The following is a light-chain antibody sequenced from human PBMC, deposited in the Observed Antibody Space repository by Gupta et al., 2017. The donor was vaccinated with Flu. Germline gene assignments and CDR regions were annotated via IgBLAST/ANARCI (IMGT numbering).Light chain of an antibody. V-gene: IGLV1-40*01. Sequence: QSVLTQPPSVSGAPGQRVTISCIGSSSNIGARYDVHWYKQLPGTAPSLVIHGNSKRPSGVQDRLAGYKSDTSDSRAITGLQAEDEAEYDGQSYDSILRGHGFGTGTKVT. CDR2: GNS. J-gene: IGLJ1*01. CDR1: SSNIGARYD. CDR3: QSYDSILRGHG.